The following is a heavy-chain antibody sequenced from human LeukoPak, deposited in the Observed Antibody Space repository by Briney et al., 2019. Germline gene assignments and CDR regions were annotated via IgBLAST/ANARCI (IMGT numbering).Heavy chain of an antibody. CDR3: AKDRKVGATAPRYYYMDV. J-gene: IGHJ6*03. D-gene: IGHD1-26*01. CDR2: ISGSGGST. Sequence: GGSLRLSCAASGFTFSSYAMCWVRQAPGKGLEWVSAISGSGGSTYNADSVKGRFTISRDNSKNTLYLQMNSLRAEDTAVYYCAKDRKVGATAPRYYYMDVWGKGTTVTVSS. CDR1: GFTFSSYA. V-gene: IGHV3-23*01.